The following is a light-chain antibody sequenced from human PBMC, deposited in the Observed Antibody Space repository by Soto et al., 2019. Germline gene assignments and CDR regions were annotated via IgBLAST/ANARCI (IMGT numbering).Light chain of an antibody. V-gene: IGKV1-39*01. CDR2: TAS. Sequence: DIQMTQSPSSLSASVGDRVTITCRATQSISRSLNWYQQKPGKAPKLLIYTASSLQSGVPSRFSGSGSGTDFILTICSLQPEDSASYYCQQSYSTFVTFGGGTKVDIK. CDR1: QSISRS. J-gene: IGKJ4*01. CDR3: QQSYSTFVT.